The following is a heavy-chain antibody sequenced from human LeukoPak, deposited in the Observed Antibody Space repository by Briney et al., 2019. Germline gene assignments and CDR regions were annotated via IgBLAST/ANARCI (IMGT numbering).Heavy chain of an antibody. J-gene: IGHJ3*02. CDR1: GITFSSYA. D-gene: IGHD3-16*01. Sequence: QPGGSLRLSCEASGITFSSYAMSWVRQAPGKGLEWVANVDQDGSEKYYVGSVKGRFTISRDNAKNSLYLQMNSLRVEDTAVYYCARGWASSRRKAFDIWGQGTMVTVSS. V-gene: IGHV3-7*03. CDR2: VDQDGSEK. CDR3: ARGWASSRRKAFDI.